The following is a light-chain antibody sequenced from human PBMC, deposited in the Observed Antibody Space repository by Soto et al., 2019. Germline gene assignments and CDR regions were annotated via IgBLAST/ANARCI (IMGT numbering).Light chain of an antibody. CDR2: GAS. J-gene: IGKJ5*01. V-gene: IGKV3-15*01. Sequence: EIVMTQSPATLSVSPGERATLSCRASQSVSSNLACYQQKPGQAPRLLIYGASTRATGIPARFSGSGSGTEFTLTISSLQSEDFAVYYCQQYYNWPLTFGQGTRLEIK. CDR1: QSVSSN. CDR3: QQYYNWPLT.